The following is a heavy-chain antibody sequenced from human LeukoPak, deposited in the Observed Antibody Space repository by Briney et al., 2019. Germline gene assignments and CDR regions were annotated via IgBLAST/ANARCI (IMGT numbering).Heavy chain of an antibody. Sequence: GASVKVSCKASGYTFTSYDINWVRQATGQGLEWMGWMNPNSGNTGYAQKFQGRVTMTRNTSISTAYMELSSLRSDDTAVYYCAREYAGYYGSGSYQQHIDPWGQGTLVTVSS. J-gene: IGHJ5*02. CDR3: AREYAGYYGSGSYQQHIDP. D-gene: IGHD3-10*01. CDR1: GYTFTSYD. V-gene: IGHV1-8*01. CDR2: MNPNSGNT.